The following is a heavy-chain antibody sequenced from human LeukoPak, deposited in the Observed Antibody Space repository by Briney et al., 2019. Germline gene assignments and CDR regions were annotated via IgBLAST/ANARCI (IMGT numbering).Heavy chain of an antibody. CDR3: AKDPAWYLDY. CDR1: GFTFSSYA. Sequence: GGSLRLSCAASGFTFSSYAMSWVRQAPGTGLEWVSTISGSGGNKYYADSVKGRFTISRDNSKNTLYLQMNSRIAEDTAIYYFAKDPAWYLDYWGQGTLVTVSS. J-gene: IGHJ4*02. CDR2: ISGSGGNK. V-gene: IGHV3-23*01.